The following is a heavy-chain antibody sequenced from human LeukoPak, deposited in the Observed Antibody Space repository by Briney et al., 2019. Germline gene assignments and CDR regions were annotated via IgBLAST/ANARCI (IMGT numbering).Heavy chain of an antibody. Sequence: SETLSLTCTVSGYSISSGYYWGWIRQPPGKGLEWIGSIYHSGSTYYNPSLKSRVTISVDTSKNQFSLKLSSVTAADTAVYYCARGSGSYNDYWGQGTLVTVSS. CDR2: IYHSGST. J-gene: IGHJ4*02. CDR3: ARGSGSYNDY. V-gene: IGHV4-38-2*02. CDR1: GYSISSGYY. D-gene: IGHD1-26*01.